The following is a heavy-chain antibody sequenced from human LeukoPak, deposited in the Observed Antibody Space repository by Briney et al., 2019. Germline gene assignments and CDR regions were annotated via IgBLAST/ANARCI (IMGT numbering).Heavy chain of an antibody. J-gene: IGHJ4*02. CDR1: GFTFSSYG. CDR2: ISYDGSNK. CDR3: AKNQVRYYFDY. V-gene: IGHV3-30*18. Sequence: PGGSLRLSCAASGFTFSSYGMHWVRQAPGKGLEWVAVISYDGSNKYYADSVKGRFTISRDNSKNTLYLQMNSLRAEDTAVYYCAKNQVRYYFDYWGQGTLVTVSS.